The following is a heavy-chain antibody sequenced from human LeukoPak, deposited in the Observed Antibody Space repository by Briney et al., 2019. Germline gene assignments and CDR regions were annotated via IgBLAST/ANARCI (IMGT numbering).Heavy chain of an antibody. V-gene: IGHV3-30*03. D-gene: IGHD3-3*01. CDR2: TSYDGSNK. CDR3: ARDGLRFLEWLPTS. CDR1: GFTFSSYG. J-gene: IGHJ4*02. Sequence: GGSLRLSCAASGFTFSSYGMHWVRQAPGKGLEWVAVTSYDGSNKYYAGSVKGRFTISRDNSKNTLYLQMNSLRAEDTAVYYCARDGLRFLEWLPTSWGQGTLVTVSS.